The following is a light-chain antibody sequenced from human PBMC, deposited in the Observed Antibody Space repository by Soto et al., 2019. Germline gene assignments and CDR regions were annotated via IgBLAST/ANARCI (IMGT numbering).Light chain of an antibody. Sequence: DIQLTQSPSFLSASVGDRVTITCRASQAMNNHLAWYQQKPGKAPKLLIYTASTLQSGVPSRFRGSGFGTEFTLTISSLQPEDFATYYCQQLNDYPITFGQGTRLEIK. CDR2: TAS. CDR3: QQLNDYPIT. CDR1: QAMNNH. V-gene: IGKV1-9*01. J-gene: IGKJ5*01.